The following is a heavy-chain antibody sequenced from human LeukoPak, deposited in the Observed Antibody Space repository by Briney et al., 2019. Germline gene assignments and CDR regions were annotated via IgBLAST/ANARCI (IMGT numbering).Heavy chain of an antibody. V-gene: IGHV3-23*01. J-gene: IGHJ4*02. CDR3: ARAYCGGDCYSRAMDY. CDR1: GFAFGTYA. D-gene: IGHD2-21*02. Sequence: GGSLRLSCAGSGFAFGTYAMSWVRQAPGMGLEWVSSISANGQATYYADSVEGRFTISRDNAKNTVYLQMNTLRAEDTAVYYCARAYCGGDCYSRAMDYWGQGTLVTVSS. CDR2: ISANGQAT.